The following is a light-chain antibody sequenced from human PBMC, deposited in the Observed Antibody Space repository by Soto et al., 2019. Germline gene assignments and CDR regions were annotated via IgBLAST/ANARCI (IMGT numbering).Light chain of an antibody. CDR2: ANT. Sequence: QSVLTQPPSVSGAPGQRVTISCTGSSSNIGPTYDVHWYQQLPGTAPKLLIYANTNRPSGVPDRFSASKSGTSASLAITGLQAEDEADDFCQSYYSSRSGYVFGTGTKLTVL. J-gene: IGLJ1*01. CDR3: QSYYSSRSGYV. V-gene: IGLV1-40*01. CDR1: SSNIGPTYD.